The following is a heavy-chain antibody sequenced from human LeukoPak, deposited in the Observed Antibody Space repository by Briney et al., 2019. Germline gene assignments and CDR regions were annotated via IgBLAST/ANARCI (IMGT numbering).Heavy chain of an antibody. Sequence: PGGSLRLSCAASGITFSSYGMHWVRQAPGKGLEWVAFIRYDGSNKYYADSAKGRFTISRDNSKNTLYLQMNSLRAEDTAVYYCAKDLGSYCGGDCYSAVDYWGQGTLVTVSS. J-gene: IGHJ4*02. CDR2: IRYDGSNK. V-gene: IGHV3-30*02. CDR1: GITFSSYG. CDR3: AKDLGSYCGGDCYSAVDY. D-gene: IGHD2-21*01.